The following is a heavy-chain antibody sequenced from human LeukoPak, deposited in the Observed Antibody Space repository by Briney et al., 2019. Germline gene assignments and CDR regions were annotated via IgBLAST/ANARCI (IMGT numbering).Heavy chain of an antibody. CDR1: GDSISSSSSYY. V-gene: IGHV4-61*02. J-gene: IGHJ6*03. Sequence: SETLSLTCTVSGDSISSSSSYYWGWIRQPAGKGLEWIGRIYSSGSTNYNPSLKSRVTMSVDTSKNQFSLRLSSVTAADTAVYYCARTAGRWDEGYYYYYYMDVWGKGTTVTVSS. CDR2: IYSSGST. D-gene: IGHD3-10*01. CDR3: ARTAGRWDEGYYYYYYMDV.